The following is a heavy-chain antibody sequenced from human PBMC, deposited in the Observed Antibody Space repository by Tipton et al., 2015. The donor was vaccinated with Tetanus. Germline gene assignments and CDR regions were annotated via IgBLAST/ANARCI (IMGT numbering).Heavy chain of an antibody. J-gene: IGHJ4*02. Sequence: TLSLTCTVSGVSVRNDNYQWNWIRQSPGKGLEWLAYISNSGRTNSNYDLKSRITISQDTSRNQFSLSLTSVTAADTAVYYCARADYNFAKKGPFDSWGQGTQVIVSS. CDR3: ARADYNFAKKGPFDS. D-gene: IGHD3-3*01. V-gene: IGHV4-61*01. CDR1: GVSVRNDNYQ. CDR2: ISNSGRT.